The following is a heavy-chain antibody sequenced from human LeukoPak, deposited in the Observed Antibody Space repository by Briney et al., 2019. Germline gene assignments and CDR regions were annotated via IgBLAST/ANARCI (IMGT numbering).Heavy chain of an antibody. D-gene: IGHD2-15*01. J-gene: IGHJ6*03. CDR1: GFTFSSYG. CDR2: IRHDGSNK. Sequence: GGSLRLSCAASGFTFSSYGMHWVRQAPGKGLEWVAFIRHDGSNKYYADSVKGRFTISRDNSKNTLYLQMNSLRAEDTAVYYCAKVLGYCSGGSCYSMSYYYYYMDVWGKGTTVTISS. V-gene: IGHV3-30*02. CDR3: AKVLGYCSGGSCYSMSYYYYYMDV.